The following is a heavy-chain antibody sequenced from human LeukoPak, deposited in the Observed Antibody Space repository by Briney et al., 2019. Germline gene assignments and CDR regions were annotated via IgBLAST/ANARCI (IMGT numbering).Heavy chain of an antibody. D-gene: IGHD6-19*01. CDR2: IYYSGST. J-gene: IGHJ3*02. V-gene: IGHV4-31*03. CDR1: GGSISSGGYY. CDR3: ARPREQWLGNDAFDI. Sequence: SQTLSLTCTVSGGSISSGGYYWSWIRQHPGKGLEWIGYIYYSGSTYYNPSLKSRVTISVDTSKNQFSLKLTSVTAADTAVYYCARPREQWLGNDAFDIWGQGTMVTVSS.